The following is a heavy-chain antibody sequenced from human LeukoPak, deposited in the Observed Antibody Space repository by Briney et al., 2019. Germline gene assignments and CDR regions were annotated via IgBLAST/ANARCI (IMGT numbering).Heavy chain of an antibody. CDR3: AKGYYYMDV. CDR1: VGSISSYY. J-gene: IGHJ6*03. Sequence: LETLSLSCTVSVGSISSYYWGWIREPPRKGLEWIGYIYYSGSPNYNPSLKSRVTISVDTSKNQFSLKLSSVTAADTAVYYCAKGYYYMDVWGKGTTVTVSS. CDR2: IYYSGSP. V-gene: IGHV4-59*01.